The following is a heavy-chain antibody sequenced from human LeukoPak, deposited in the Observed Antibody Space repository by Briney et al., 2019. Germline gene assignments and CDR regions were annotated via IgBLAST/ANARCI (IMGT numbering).Heavy chain of an antibody. CDR2: ISSSGGST. Sequence: GGSLRLSCAASGFAFSSYAMTWVRQAPGKGLEWVSDISSSGGSTYYADSVKGRFTISRDNSKNTLYVQMNSLRAEDTAIYYCAKVHTRSYYFDYWGQGTLVTVSS. V-gene: IGHV3-23*01. J-gene: IGHJ4*02. CDR3: AKVHTRSYYFDY. CDR1: GFAFSSYA. D-gene: IGHD2-2*02.